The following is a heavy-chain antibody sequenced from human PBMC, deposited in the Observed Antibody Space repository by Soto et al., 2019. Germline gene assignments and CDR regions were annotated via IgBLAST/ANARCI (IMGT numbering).Heavy chain of an antibody. CDR2: IYYSGST. V-gene: IGHV4-4*02. J-gene: IGHJ6*02. Sequence: PSETLSLTCAVSDGSISSSNWWNWVRQPPGKGLEWIGYIYYSGSTNYNPSLKSRVTISVDTSKNQFSLKLSSVTAADTAVYYCARALSDYNDSRARPTRGMDVWGQRTTVTLPS. D-gene: IGHD3-22*01. CDR1: DGSISSSNW. CDR3: ARALSDYNDSRARPTRGMDV.